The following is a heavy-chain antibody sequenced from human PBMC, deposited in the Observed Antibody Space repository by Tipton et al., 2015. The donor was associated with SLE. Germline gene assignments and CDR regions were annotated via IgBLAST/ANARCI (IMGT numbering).Heavy chain of an antibody. D-gene: IGHD1-1*01. J-gene: IGHJ4*02. CDR3: ARRRAATSFDY. CDR2: ISYSGST. CDR1: GGSISSGGYY. Sequence: TLSLTCTVSGGSISSGGYYWSWIRQHPGEGLEWIGYISYSGSTYYNTSLKSRVTISVDTSKNQFSLKLSSVTAADTAVYYCARRRAATSFDYWGQGTLVTVSS. V-gene: IGHV4-31*03.